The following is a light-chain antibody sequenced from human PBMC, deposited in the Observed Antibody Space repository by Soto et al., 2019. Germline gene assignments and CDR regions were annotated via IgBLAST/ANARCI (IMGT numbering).Light chain of an antibody. V-gene: IGKV1-5*01. CDR2: DAS. J-gene: IGKJ2*01. CDR3: QQYNSYSNT. CDR1: QSISSW. Sequence: DIQMTQSPSTLSASVGDRVTITCRASQSISSWLAWYQQKPGKAPKLLIYDASSVESGVPSRFSGSGSGTEFTLTISSLQPDDFATSYCQQYNSYSNTFGKGTKLEIK.